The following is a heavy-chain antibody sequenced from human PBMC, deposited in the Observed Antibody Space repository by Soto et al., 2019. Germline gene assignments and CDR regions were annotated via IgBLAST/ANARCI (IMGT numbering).Heavy chain of an antibody. CDR2: IIPILGIA. J-gene: IGHJ5*02. V-gene: IGHV1-69*08. D-gene: IGHD6-13*01. Sequence: QVQLVQSGAEVKKPGSSVKVSCKASGGTFSSYTISWVRQAPGQGLEWMGRIIPILGIANYAQKFQGRVTITADKSTSTAYRELSSLRSEDTAVYYCARDSSSSLAGGWFDPWGQGTLVTVSS. CDR1: GGTFSSYT. CDR3: ARDSSSSLAGGWFDP.